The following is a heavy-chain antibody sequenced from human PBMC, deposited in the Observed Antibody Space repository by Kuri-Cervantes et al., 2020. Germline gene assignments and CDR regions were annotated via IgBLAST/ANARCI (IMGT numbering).Heavy chain of an antibody. Sequence: SVKVSCKASGGTFSSYAISWVRQAPGQGLEWMGGIIPIFGTANYAQKFQGRVTITADKSTSTAYMELSRLRSDDTAVYYCARETDYGDYVNFDYWGQGTLVTVSS. CDR2: IIPIFGTA. J-gene: IGHJ4*02. D-gene: IGHD4-17*01. CDR3: ARETDYGDYVNFDY. V-gene: IGHV1-69*06. CDR1: GGTFSSYA.